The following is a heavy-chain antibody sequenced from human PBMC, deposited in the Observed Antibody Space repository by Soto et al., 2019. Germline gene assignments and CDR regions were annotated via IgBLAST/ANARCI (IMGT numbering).Heavy chain of an antibody. CDR2: IYYSGST. CDR1: GGSISSGGYY. CDR3: ATPRMDSRYFDY. D-gene: IGHD2-8*01. V-gene: IGHV4-31*03. Sequence: SETLSLTCTVSGGSISSGGYYWSWIRQHPGKGLEWIGYIYYSGSTYYNPSLKSRVTISVDTSKNQFSLKLSSVTAADTAVYYCATPRMDSRYFDYWGKGTLVTVSS. J-gene: IGHJ4*02.